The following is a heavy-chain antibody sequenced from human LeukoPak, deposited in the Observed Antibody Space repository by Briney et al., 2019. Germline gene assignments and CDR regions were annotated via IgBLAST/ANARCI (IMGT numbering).Heavy chain of an antibody. V-gene: IGHV4-34*01. D-gene: IGHD6-13*01. J-gene: IGHJ4*02. CDR2: INHSGST. CDR3: ARRAAAARVRFDY. Sequence: SETLSLTCAVYGGSFSGYYWSWIRQPPGKGLEWIGEINHSGSTNYNPSRKSRVTISVDTSKNQFSLKLSSVTAADTAVYYCARRAAAARVRFDYWGQGTLVTVSS. CDR1: GGSFSGYY.